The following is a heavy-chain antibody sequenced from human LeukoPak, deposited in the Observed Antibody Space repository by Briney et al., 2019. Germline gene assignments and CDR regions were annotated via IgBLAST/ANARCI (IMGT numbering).Heavy chain of an antibody. Sequence: GSLRLSCAASGFTFSNFWMAWVRQVPGKGLEWVANIKQDGSEKYYVDSVKGRFTISRDNAKNSLYLQMNSLRAEDTAVYYCARYTTYYYGSGSYYNERIFDYWGQGTLVTVSS. J-gene: IGHJ4*02. CDR3: ARYTTYYYGSGSYYNERIFDY. D-gene: IGHD3-10*01. V-gene: IGHV3-7*01. CDR1: GFTFSNFW. CDR2: IKQDGSEK.